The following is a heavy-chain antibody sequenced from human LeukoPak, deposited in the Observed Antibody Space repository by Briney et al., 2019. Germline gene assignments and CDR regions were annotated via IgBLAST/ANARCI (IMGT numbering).Heavy chain of an antibody. CDR3: ARDLGGINDY. Sequence: SQTLSLTCAISGDSVSSNSAAWTWIRQSPLRGLDWLGRTYYRSKWYSDYAVSVESRITISADTSKNQFSLKLNSVTPEDTAVYYCARDLGGINDYWGQGTLVTVSS. J-gene: IGHJ4*02. V-gene: IGHV6-1*01. D-gene: IGHD2-15*01. CDR1: GDSVSSNSAA. CDR2: TYYRSKWYS.